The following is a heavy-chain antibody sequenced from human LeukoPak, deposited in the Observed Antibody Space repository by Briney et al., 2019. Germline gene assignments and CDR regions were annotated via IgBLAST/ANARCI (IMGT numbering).Heavy chain of an antibody. D-gene: IGHD1-26*01. V-gene: IGHV1-69*05. J-gene: IGHJ4*02. CDR2: IIPIFGTA. Sequence: GASVKVSCKASGGTFSSYAINWVRQAPGQGLEWMGGIIPIFGTANYAQKFQGRVTMTRDTSISTAYMELSRLRSDDTAVYYCARDLVGATTGFDDYWGQGTLVTVSS. CDR3: ARDLVGATTGFDDY. CDR1: GGTFSSYA.